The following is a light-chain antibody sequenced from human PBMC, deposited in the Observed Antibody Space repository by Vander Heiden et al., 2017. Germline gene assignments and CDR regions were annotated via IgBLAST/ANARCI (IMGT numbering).Light chain of an antibody. CDR3: QHYDNLPLT. CDR2: DAS. V-gene: IGKV1-33*01. Sequence: DIPMTQSPSSLSASVGDRVTITCQASQDISNYLGWYQQKPGKAPKLLIYDASNLETGVPSRFSGSGSGTDFTFTINSLQPEDIATYYCQHYDNLPLTFGGGTKVEMK. J-gene: IGKJ4*01. CDR1: QDISNY.